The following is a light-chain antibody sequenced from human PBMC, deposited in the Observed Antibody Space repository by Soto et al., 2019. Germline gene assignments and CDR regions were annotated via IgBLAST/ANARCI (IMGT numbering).Light chain of an antibody. CDR1: ILAKRY. Sequence: SCELTQPSSVSVSPGQTAAITCSGDILAKRYVRWFQQRPGQTPVLVIFEDTERPSGIPERFSGFNSGTTATLTIRGAQVDDEADYYCYSATDNNQAVLGGGTKLTVL. V-gene: IGLV3-27*01. J-gene: IGLJ2*01. CDR2: EDT. CDR3: YSATDNNQAV.